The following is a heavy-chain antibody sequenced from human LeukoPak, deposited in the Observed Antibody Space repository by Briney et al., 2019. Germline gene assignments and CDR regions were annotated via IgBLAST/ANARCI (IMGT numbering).Heavy chain of an antibody. V-gene: IGHV3-23*01. J-gene: IGHJ4*02. Sequence: PGGSLRLSCAASGFTFSSYSMNWVRQAPGKGLEWVSAISGSGGSTYYADSVKGRFTISRDNSKNTLYLQMNSLRAEDTAVYYCAKEVTYYYDSSGYYPSHIDYWGQGTLVTVSS. CDR3: AKEVTYYYDSSGYYPSHIDY. CDR1: GFTFSSYS. CDR2: ISGSGGST. D-gene: IGHD3-22*01.